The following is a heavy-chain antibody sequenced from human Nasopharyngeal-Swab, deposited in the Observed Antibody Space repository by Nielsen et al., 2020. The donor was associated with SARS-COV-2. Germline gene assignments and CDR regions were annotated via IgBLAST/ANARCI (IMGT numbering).Heavy chain of an antibody. V-gene: IGHV3-21*01. D-gene: IGHD3-22*01. CDR1: GFTFSSYS. J-gene: IGHJ6*02. Sequence: GESLKISCAASGFTFSSYSMNWVRQAPGKGLEWVSSISSSSSYIYYADSVKGRFTISRDNAKNSLYLQMNSLRDEDTAVYYCARGGRWDDSTEWDYYYYGMDVWGQGTTVTVSS. CDR2: ISSSSSYI. CDR3: ARGGRWDDSTEWDYYYYGMDV.